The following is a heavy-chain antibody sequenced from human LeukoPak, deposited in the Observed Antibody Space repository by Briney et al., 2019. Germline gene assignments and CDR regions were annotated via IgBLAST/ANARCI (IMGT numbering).Heavy chain of an antibody. CDR1: GYTFIDSY. Sequence: ASVKVSCKTSGYTFIDSYIHWVRQAPGQGLEWMGWINPNNGDTIYAQKFQDRVTITRDMSTGTAFMELSSLISEDTAVYYCAADDQQLLMWGQGTLVTVSS. V-gene: IGHV1-2*02. CDR2: INPNNGDT. D-gene: IGHD2-2*01. J-gene: IGHJ4*02. CDR3: AADDQQLLM.